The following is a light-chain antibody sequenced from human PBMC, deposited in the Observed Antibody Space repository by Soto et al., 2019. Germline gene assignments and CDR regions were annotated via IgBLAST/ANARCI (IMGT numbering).Light chain of an antibody. CDR2: EVS. J-gene: IGLJ1*01. V-gene: IGLV2-8*01. CDR3: LSYADTAYV. CDR1: SSDVGGYNY. Sequence: QSARAQPPSASVSPGQSVTMSCAGTSSDVGGYNYVSWYQQYPGKVPKLMIYEVSERPSGVPDRFSGSKSGNTAFLTVSGLQAEDEADYYCLSYADTAYVFGTGTKVTVL.